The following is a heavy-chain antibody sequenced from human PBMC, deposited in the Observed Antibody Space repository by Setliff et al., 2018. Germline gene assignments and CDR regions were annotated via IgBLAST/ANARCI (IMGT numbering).Heavy chain of an antibody. J-gene: IGHJ3*02. V-gene: IGHV4-39*07. CDR2: IYYSGST. Sequence: SETLSLTCTVSGGSISSTSYYWGWIRQPPGKGLDWIGSIYYSGSTYYNPSLKSRVTISVDTSKNQFSLKLSSVTAADTAVYYCARKGISALSGAFDMWGQGTMVTVSS. CDR3: ARKGISALSGAFDM. CDR1: GGSISSTSYY. D-gene: IGHD1-26*01.